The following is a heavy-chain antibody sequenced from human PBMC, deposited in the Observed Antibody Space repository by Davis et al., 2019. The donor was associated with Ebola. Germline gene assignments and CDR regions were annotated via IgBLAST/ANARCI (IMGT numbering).Heavy chain of an antibody. J-gene: IGHJ4*02. Sequence: GESLKTSCAASGFTFYRYEMNLVRQAPGKGLEWVSYISGSATSTFCPDSVKGRFTISRDNARHSLYLQMDSLRVEDTAIYYCARDAFSLSRYDTEDHWGQGTLVTVSS. CDR2: ISGSATST. CDR3: ARDAFSLSRYDTEDH. V-gene: IGHV3-48*03. CDR1: GFTFYRYE. D-gene: IGHD3-9*01.